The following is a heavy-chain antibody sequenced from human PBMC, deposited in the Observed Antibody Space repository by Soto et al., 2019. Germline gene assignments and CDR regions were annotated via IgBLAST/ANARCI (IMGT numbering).Heavy chain of an antibody. D-gene: IGHD3-3*01. Sequence: GGSLRLSCAASGFTFSNYPMSWVRQAPGKGLEWVSAISGSGGSTYYADSVKGRFTISRDNSKNTLYLQMNSLRAEDTAVYYCAKGGLRFSPHGMDVWGQGATVTVSS. V-gene: IGHV3-23*01. J-gene: IGHJ6*02. CDR3: AKGGLRFSPHGMDV. CDR1: GFTFSNYP. CDR2: ISGSGGST.